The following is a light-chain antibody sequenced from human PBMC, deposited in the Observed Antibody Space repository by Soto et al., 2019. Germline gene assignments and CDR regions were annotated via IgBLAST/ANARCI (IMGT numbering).Light chain of an antibody. Sequence: QSVLTQPPSASGTPGQRVTISCSGSSSNIGSYTVNWYQLLPGTAPKLLIYNNDERPPGVPDRFAGSKSGTSASLAISGLQSEDEAEYYCAAWDDSVYWVFGGGTKVTVL. CDR1: SSNIGSYT. J-gene: IGLJ3*02. CDR2: NND. V-gene: IGLV1-44*01. CDR3: AAWDDSVYWV.